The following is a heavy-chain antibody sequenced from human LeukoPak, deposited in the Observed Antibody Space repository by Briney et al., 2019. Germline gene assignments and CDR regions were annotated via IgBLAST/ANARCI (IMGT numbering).Heavy chain of an antibody. V-gene: IGHV3-21*01. CDR1: GFTFSSYS. CDR3: ARDIVVAATFWFDP. J-gene: IGHJ5*02. D-gene: IGHD2-15*01. Sequence: PGGSLRLSCAASGFTFSSYSMNWVRQAPGKGLEWVSSISSSSSYIYYADSVKGRFTISRDNAKNSLYLQMNSLRAEDTAVYYCARDIVVAATFWFDPWGQGTLVTVPS. CDR2: ISSSSSYI.